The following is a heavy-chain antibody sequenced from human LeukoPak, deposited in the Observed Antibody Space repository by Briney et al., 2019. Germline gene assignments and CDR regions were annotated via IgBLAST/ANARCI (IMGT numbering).Heavy chain of an antibody. J-gene: IGHJ4*02. D-gene: IGHD1-7*01. CDR2: ISGSGGST. CDR1: GFTFSSYA. Sequence: GGSLRLSCAASGFTFSSYAMSWVRQAPGKGLEWVSAISGSGGSTYYADSVKGRFTISRDNSKNTLYLQMSSLRAEDTAVHYCAKDERNWNYNLASQTYDWGQGTLVTVSS. V-gene: IGHV3-23*01. CDR3: AKDERNWNYNLASQTYD.